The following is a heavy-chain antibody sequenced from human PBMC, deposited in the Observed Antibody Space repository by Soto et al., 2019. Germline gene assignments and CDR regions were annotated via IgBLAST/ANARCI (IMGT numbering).Heavy chain of an antibody. CDR2: INSVGST. CDR3: AKDSNSLGYSYGSVEY. Sequence: EVQLLESGGGLVQPGGSLRLSCAASGFTFSSYAMNWVRQAPGKGLEWVSGINSVGSTYYAASVKGRFTISRDNSKNTLYLQMNSLRAEDTAVYYCAKDSNSLGYSYGSVEYWVQGTLVTVSS. V-gene: IGHV3-23*01. J-gene: IGHJ4*02. CDR1: GFTFSSYA. D-gene: IGHD5-18*01.